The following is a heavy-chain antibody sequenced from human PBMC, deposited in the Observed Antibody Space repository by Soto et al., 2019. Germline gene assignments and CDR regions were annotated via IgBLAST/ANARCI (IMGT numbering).Heavy chain of an antibody. V-gene: IGHV5-51*01. CDR3: ARHMEDHSHFYYGLDV. CDR1: GYNFNTYW. J-gene: IGHJ6*02. CDR2: IYPGDSDT. Sequence: PGESLKISCKGSGYNFNTYWTAWVRQMPGKGLEWMGFIYPGDSDTRYSPSFQGQVTISADKSINTAYLQWRTLKPSDTAIYYCARHMEDHSHFYYGLDVWGQGTTVTVSS. D-gene: IGHD2-15*01.